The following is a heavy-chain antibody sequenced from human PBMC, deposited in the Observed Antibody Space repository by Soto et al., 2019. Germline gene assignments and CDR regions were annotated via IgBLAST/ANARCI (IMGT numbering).Heavy chain of an antibody. V-gene: IGHV4-59*08. Sequence: SETLSLTCTVSGGSISSYYWSWIRQPPGKGLEWIGYIYYSGSTNYNPSLKSRVTISVDTSKNQFSLKLSSVTAADTAVYYCARYIAVAGTFDYWGQGTLVTVSS. J-gene: IGHJ4*02. CDR1: GGSISSYY. CDR3: ARYIAVAGTFDY. D-gene: IGHD6-19*01. CDR2: IYYSGST.